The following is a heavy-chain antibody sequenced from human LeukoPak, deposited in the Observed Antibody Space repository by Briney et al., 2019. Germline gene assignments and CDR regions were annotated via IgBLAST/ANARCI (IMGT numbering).Heavy chain of an antibody. J-gene: IGHJ4*02. D-gene: IGHD4-17*01. CDR2: IFPDDSDT. Sequence: GESLKISCRFSGFDFTRDWIGWVRLMPGKGLEWMGIIFPDDSDTRYSPSFQGQVTLSADKSISTAYLQWSSLKASDTATYYCARRDPTTVTAFDYWGQGTLVTVSS. V-gene: IGHV5-51*01. CDR3: ARRDPTTVTAFDY. CDR1: GFDFTRDW.